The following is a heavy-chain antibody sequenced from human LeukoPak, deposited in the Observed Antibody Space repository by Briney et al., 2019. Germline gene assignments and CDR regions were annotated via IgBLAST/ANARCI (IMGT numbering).Heavy chain of an antibody. CDR1: GFTFSSHR. V-gene: IGHV3-7*01. CDR3: VRASEAD. Sequence: GGSLRLSCASSGFTFSSHRMTWIRQAPGKGLEWVANIGQDGSDKYYVDAVKGRFTISRDNAKNSLYLQMNSLRVDDTAVYYCVRASEADWGQGTLVTVSS. J-gene: IGHJ1*01. CDR2: IGQDGSDK.